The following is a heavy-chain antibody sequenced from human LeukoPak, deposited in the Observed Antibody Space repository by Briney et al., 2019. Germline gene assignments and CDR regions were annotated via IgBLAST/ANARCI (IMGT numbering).Heavy chain of an antibody. CDR2: IYYSGST. V-gene: IGHV4-39*07. CDR1: GGSISSSSYY. Sequence: SETLSLTCTVSGGSISSSSYYWGWIRQPPGKGLEWIGSIYYSGSTYYNPSLKSRVTISVDTSKNQFSLKLSSVTAADTAVYYCARDRKITMIVVVTLFDIWGQGTMVTVSS. CDR3: ARDRKITMIVVVTLFDI. D-gene: IGHD3-22*01. J-gene: IGHJ3*02.